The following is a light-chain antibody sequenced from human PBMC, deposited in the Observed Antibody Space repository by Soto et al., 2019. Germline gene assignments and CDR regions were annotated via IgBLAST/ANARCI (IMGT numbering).Light chain of an antibody. CDR1: QSLTNSF. CDR3: QQYGTSEII. Sequence: FVLTQSPGALSFSPFERATLSCMSSQSLTNSFIAWYQQRPGQAPRLLIYDTSSRASGIPDRFSGSGSGTDFTLTISRLETEDFAVFYCQQYGTSEIIFGQGTRLEIK. V-gene: IGKV3-20*01. CDR2: DTS. J-gene: IGKJ5*01.